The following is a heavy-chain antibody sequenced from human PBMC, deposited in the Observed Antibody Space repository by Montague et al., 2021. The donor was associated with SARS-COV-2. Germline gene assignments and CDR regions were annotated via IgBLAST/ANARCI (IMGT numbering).Heavy chain of an antibody. V-gene: IGHV4-59*01. Sequence: SETLSLTRSLSGDSISSYYYHWIRQTPGKGLEWIGYAYYVPRTNXANTNSNPSLKRRVTISLDTSENQFSLKLSSVTAADTAVYYCARTWRFGQSYGLDIWGQGTMVTVSS. CDR2: AYYVPRTNXANT. D-gene: IGHD3-16*01. CDR3: ARTWRFGQSYGLDI. J-gene: IGHJ3*02. CDR1: GDSISSYY.